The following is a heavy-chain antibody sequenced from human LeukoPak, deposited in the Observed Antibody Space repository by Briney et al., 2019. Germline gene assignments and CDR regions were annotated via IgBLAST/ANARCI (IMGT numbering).Heavy chain of an antibody. CDR3: WTLGYCASAWRLADY. Sequence: SETLSLTCSVSGGSISSYYWGWIRQSPGKGLEWIGDIYYSGSASYNPSLKSRVTISVDTSKNQFSLKLSSVTAADTAVYYCWTLGYCASAWRLADYWGQGTLVTVSS. CDR1: GGSISSYY. CDR2: IYYSGSA. J-gene: IGHJ4*02. D-gene: IGHD2-21*01. V-gene: IGHV4-59*08.